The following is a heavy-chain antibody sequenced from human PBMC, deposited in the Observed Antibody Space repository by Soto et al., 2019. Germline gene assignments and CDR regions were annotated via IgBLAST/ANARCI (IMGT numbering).Heavy chain of an antibody. V-gene: IGHV3-23*01. CDR1: GFTFSNYA. CDR2: ISGSGGSA. Sequence: GGSLRRSCAASGFTFSNYAMTWVRQAPGKGLEWVSAISGSGGSAYYADSVKGRFTISRDNSKNSLYLQMNSLRADDTAVYSCARGDGYDPYSYFDYWGQGILVTVSS. J-gene: IGHJ4*02. D-gene: IGHD5-12*01. CDR3: ARGDGYDPYSYFDY.